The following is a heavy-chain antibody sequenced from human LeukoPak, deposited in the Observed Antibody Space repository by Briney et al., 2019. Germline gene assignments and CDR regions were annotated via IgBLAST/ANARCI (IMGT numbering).Heavy chain of an antibody. CDR2: FIPVFGPA. V-gene: IGHV1-69*01. D-gene: IGHD6-19*01. J-gene: IGHJ6*03. CDR1: GGTFSNYA. CDR3: AADPFSGWGRYYMDV. Sequence: GASVKVSCEASGGTFSNYAVSWVRQAPGQGLEWMGGFIPVFGPANYAQKFQGRVTITADESTSIAYMELSSLRSEDTAVYYCAADPFSGWGRYYMDVWGKGTTVTVSS.